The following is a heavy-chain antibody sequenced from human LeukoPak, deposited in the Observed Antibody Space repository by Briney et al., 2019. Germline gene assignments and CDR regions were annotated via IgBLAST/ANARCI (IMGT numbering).Heavy chain of an antibody. CDR2: ISYSSYYI. D-gene: IGHD3-22*01. Sequence: GGSLRLSCAASGFTFSSYSMNWVRQAPGKGLEWVSSISYSSYYIYYAESLKGRFTISRDNAKNSLYLQMNSLRDEDTAVYYCAGRLDSIGSLPNFDYWGQGTLVTVSS. V-gene: IGHV3-21*01. CDR1: GFTFSSYS. CDR3: AGRLDSIGSLPNFDY. J-gene: IGHJ4*02.